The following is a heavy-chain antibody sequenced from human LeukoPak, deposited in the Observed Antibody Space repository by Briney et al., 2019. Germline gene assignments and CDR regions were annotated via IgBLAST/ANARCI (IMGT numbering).Heavy chain of an antibody. CDR2: IYSSGNT. D-gene: IGHD3-10*01. Sequence: SETLSLTCTVSGGSISSDFWNWIRQPAGKGLEWIGRIYSSGNTNYNPSFKSRVTMSIDTSKSQFSLKLTSVTAADTAIYYCARDQDYYGSGSYGPDHWGQGTQVTVSS. J-gene: IGHJ4*02. V-gene: IGHV4-4*07. CDR3: ARDQDYYGSGSYGPDH. CDR1: GGSISSDF.